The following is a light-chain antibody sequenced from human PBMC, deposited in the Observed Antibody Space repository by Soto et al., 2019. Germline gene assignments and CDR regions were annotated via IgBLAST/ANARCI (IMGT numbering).Light chain of an antibody. J-gene: IGLJ1*01. V-gene: IGLV1-40*01. CDR3: QSYDSSLSAYV. CDR2: GNT. CDR1: SSNIGAGYD. Sequence: QSVLAQPPSVSGAPGQKVTISCTGSSSNIGAGYDLHWYQQLPGTAPKLLLYGNTNRPSGVPDRFSGSKSGTSASLAITGLQAEDEADYYCQSYDSSLSAYVFGTGTKGHRP.